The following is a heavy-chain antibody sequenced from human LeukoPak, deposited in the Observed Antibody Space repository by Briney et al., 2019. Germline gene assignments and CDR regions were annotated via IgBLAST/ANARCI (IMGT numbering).Heavy chain of an antibody. CDR2: ISGYNANT. CDR1: GYTLTELS. V-gene: IGHV1-18*01. D-gene: IGHD3-16*01. Sequence: ASVKVSCKVSGYTLTELSMRWVRQAPGKGLEWMGWISGYNANTNYVQKFQGRVTMTTDTSTHTAYMELRSLRSDDTAVYYCARGSHRLYDYVWGTYESKDYWGQGTLVTVTS. J-gene: IGHJ4*02. CDR3: ARGSHRLYDYVWGTYESKDY.